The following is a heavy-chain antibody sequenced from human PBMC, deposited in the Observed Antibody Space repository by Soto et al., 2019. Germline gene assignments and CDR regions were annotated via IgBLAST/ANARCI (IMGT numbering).Heavy chain of an antibody. V-gene: IGHV1-69*12. CDR2: TIPMFGTT. CDR1: GGTFNSYA. CDR3: TRCGIRYHSIGYYLGIDGMDV. Sequence: QVQLVQSGAEVKKPESSVRVSCKASGGTFNSYAITWVRQAPGQGLEWMGGTIPMFGTTNYAEKFQGRVTITADDSTNTAYMELSSLRSEDTAVYYCTRCGIRYHSIGYYLGIDGMDVWGQGTTVIVSS. D-gene: IGHD3-22*01. J-gene: IGHJ6*02.